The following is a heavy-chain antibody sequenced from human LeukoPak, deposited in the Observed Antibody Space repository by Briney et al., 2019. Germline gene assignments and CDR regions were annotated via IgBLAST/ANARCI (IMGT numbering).Heavy chain of an antibody. J-gene: IGHJ4*02. D-gene: IGHD6-25*01. CDR1: GDSITRYY. CDR2: TYDSGST. Sequence: SETLSLTCTVSGDSITRYYWSWIRQPPGKGLEWIGYTYDSGSTNYNPFLKSRVTISVDTSKNQFSLKLTSMTAADTAVYYCARGQRLPVFDFWGQGPLATVSS. CDR3: ARGQRLPVFDF. V-gene: IGHV4-59*01.